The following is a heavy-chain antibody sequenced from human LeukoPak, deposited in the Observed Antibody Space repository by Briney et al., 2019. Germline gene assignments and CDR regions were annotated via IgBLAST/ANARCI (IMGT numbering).Heavy chain of an antibody. Sequence: GESLKISCKGSGYSFTSYWIGWVRQMPGKGLGWLGIIYPGDSDTRYSPSFQGQVTISADKSISTAYLQWSSLKASDTAMYYCARASSSWYVWFDPWGQGTLVTVSS. CDR2: IYPGDSDT. D-gene: IGHD6-13*01. CDR3: ARASSSWYVWFDP. CDR1: GYSFTSYW. V-gene: IGHV5-51*01. J-gene: IGHJ5*02.